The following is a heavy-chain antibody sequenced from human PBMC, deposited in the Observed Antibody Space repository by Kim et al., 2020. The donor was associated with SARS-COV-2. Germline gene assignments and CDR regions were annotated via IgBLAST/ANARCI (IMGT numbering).Heavy chain of an antibody. V-gene: IGHV1-69*02. CDR2: IIPILGIA. CDR1: GGTFSSYT. Sequence: SVKVSCKASGGTFSSYTISWVRQAPGQGLEWMGRIIPILGIANYAQKFQGRVTITADKSTSTDNMELSSLRSEDTAVYYCARGYCSSTSCQHRLNYYYYYGMDVWGQGTTVSVS. D-gene: IGHD2-2*01. J-gene: IGHJ6*02. CDR3: ARGYCSSTSCQHRLNYYYYYGMDV.